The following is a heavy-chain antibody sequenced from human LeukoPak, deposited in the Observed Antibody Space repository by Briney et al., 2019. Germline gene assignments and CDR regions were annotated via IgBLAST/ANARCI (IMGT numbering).Heavy chain of an antibody. D-gene: IGHD4-23*01. Sequence: GGSLRLSCAASGFTVSSNYMSWVRQAPGKGLEWVSVIYSGGSTYYADSVKGRFTISRDNSKNTLYLQMNSLRAEDTAVYYCARGNDVDYGGNSAFDYWGQGTLVTVSS. CDR1: GFTVSSNY. J-gene: IGHJ4*02. V-gene: IGHV3-66*01. CDR3: ARGNDVDYGGNSAFDY. CDR2: IYSGGST.